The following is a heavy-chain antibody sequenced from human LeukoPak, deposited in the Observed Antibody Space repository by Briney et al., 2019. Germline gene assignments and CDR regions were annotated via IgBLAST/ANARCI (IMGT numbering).Heavy chain of an antibody. V-gene: IGHV4-59*01. J-gene: IGHJ4*02. CDR2: IYYSGST. D-gene: IGHD1-1*01. CDR3: AREERAGFDY. Sequence: SETLSLTCTVSGGSISSYYWSWIRQPPGKGLEWIGYIYYSGSTNYNPSLKSRVTISVDTSKNQFSLKLSSVTAADTAVYYCAREERAGFDYWGQGTLVTVSS. CDR1: GGSISSYY.